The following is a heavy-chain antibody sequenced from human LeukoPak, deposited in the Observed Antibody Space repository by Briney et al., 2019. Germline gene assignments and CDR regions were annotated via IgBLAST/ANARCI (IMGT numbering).Heavy chain of an antibody. J-gene: IGHJ5*02. CDR3: APQGDDYVWGSYRPNNWFDP. Sequence: GGSLRLSCAASGFTFSSYSMNWVRQAPGKGLEWVSSISSSSSYIYYADSVKGRFTISRDNAKNSLYLQMNSLRAEDTAVYYCAPQGDDYVWGSYRPNNWFDPWGQGTLFTVSS. CDR1: GFTFSSYS. V-gene: IGHV3-21*01. D-gene: IGHD3-16*02. CDR2: ISSSSSYI.